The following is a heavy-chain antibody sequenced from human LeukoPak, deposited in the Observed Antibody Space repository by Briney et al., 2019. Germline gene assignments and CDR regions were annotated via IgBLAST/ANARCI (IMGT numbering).Heavy chain of an antibody. Sequence: SETLSLTCTVSGGSISSYYWSWIRQPPGKGLEWIGSIYYSGSTYYNPSLKSRVTISVDTSKNQFSLKLSSVTAADTAVYYCARDPLLWSLGWFDPWGQGTLVTVSS. CDR1: GGSISSYY. D-gene: IGHD3-10*01. CDR3: ARDPLLWSLGWFDP. J-gene: IGHJ5*02. V-gene: IGHV4-59*12. CDR2: IYYSGST.